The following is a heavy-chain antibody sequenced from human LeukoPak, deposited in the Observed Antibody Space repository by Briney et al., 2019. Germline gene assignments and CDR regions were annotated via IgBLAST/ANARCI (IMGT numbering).Heavy chain of an antibody. CDR1: GFTFSSYG. CDR2: IRYDGSNK. V-gene: IGHV3-30*02. Sequence: GGSLRLSCAASGFTFSSYGMHWVRQAPGKGLEWVAFIRYDGSNKYYADSMKGRFTISRDNSKNTLYLQMNSLRAEDTAVYYCAKVPAAYNWFDPWGQGTLVTVSS. D-gene: IGHD2-2*01. CDR3: AKVPAAYNWFDP. J-gene: IGHJ5*02.